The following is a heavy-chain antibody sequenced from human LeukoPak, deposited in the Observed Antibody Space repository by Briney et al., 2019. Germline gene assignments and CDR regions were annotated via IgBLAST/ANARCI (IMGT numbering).Heavy chain of an antibody. CDR1: GFTFSDHY. Sequence: GGSLRLSCAASGFTFSDHYMDWVRQAPGKGLEWVGRTRNKANSYTTEYAASVKGRFTISGDDSKNSLYLQMNSLKTEDTAVYYCARVSHYYDSSGSYYFGYWGQGTLVTVSS. CDR3: ARVSHYYDSSGSYYFGY. J-gene: IGHJ4*02. CDR2: TRNKANSYTT. D-gene: IGHD3-22*01. V-gene: IGHV3-72*01.